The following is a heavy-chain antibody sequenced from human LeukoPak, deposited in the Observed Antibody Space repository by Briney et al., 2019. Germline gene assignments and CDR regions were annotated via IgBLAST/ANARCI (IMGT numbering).Heavy chain of an antibody. V-gene: IGHV4-4*07. D-gene: IGHD2-15*01. CDR3: AREGYCSGGSCYWWFDP. CDR1: GGPISSYY. Sequence: SETLSLTCTVSGGPISSYYWSWIRQPAGKGLEWIGRIYTSGSTNYNPSLKSRVTMSVDTSKNQFSLKLSSVTAADTAVYYCAREGYCSGGSCYWWFDPWGQGTLVTVSS. J-gene: IGHJ5*02. CDR2: IYTSGST.